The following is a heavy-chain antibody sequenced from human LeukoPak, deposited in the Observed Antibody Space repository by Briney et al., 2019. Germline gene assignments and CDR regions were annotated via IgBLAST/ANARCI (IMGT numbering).Heavy chain of an antibody. Sequence: PSETLSLSCTVSGGSISSYYWSWIRQPPGKGLEWLGYIYCSGSTNYNPSLKSRVTISVDTSRNQFSLKLSSVTAADTAVYYCARGPSDYGDYEFDYWGQGTLVTVSS. D-gene: IGHD4-17*01. CDR1: GGSISSYY. J-gene: IGHJ4*02. V-gene: IGHV4-59*01. CDR2: IYCSGST. CDR3: ARGPSDYGDYEFDY.